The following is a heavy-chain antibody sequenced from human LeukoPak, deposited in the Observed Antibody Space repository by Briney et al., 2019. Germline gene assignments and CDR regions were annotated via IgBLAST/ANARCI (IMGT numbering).Heavy chain of an antibody. CDR3: ARHAPYCSSTSRYTRGYWFDP. J-gene: IGHJ5*02. CDR1: GGSISSSSYY. D-gene: IGHD2-2*02. V-gene: IGHV4-39*01. Sequence: SETLSLTCTVSGGSISSSSYYWGWIRQPPGKGLEWIGSIYYSGSTYYNPSLKSRVTISVDTSKNQFSLKLSSVTAADTAVYYCARHAPYCSSTSRYTRGYWFDPWGQGTLVTVSS. CDR2: IYYSGST.